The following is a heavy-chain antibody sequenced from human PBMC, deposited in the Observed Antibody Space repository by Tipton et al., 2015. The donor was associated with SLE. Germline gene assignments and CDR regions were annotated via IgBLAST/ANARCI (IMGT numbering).Heavy chain of an antibody. J-gene: IGHJ6*02. Sequence: SLRLSCAASGFTFSSYAMSWVRQAPGKGLEWVSAISGGGGTTYFADSVKGRFTISRDNSNNTLYLQMNSLRVEDTAVYYCAKGERGYYDMDVWGQGTTVTVSS. CDR3: AKGERGYYDMDV. CDR1: GFTFSSYA. CDR2: ISGGGGTT. V-gene: IGHV3-23*01.